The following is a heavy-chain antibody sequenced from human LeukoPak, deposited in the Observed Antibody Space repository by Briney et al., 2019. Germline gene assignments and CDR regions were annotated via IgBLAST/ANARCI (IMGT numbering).Heavy chain of an antibody. Sequence: GGSLRLSCAVTGFTFSSYGMSWVRQDPGKGPEWGSGIRGRGDSTFYADTVKGRSTISRDNSKNTLYLKMNSLRGEDMAVYYCAREWQSGGGELPHFFDYWGPGTLVTVSS. CDR2: IRGRGDST. V-gene: IGHV3-23*01. J-gene: IGHJ4*02. CDR3: AREWQSGGGELPHFFDY. CDR1: GFTFSSYG. D-gene: IGHD3-16*01.